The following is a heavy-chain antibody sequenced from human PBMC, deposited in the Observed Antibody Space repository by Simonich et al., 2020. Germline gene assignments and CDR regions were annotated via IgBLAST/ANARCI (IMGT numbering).Heavy chain of an antibody. CDR3: AKRSGVSITGTFDY. D-gene: IGHD1-7*01. Sequence: EVQLLESGGGLVQPGGSLRLSCAASGFTFSSYAMSWVRQAPGKGLWMVSGIRGSAGRTYCAASVKGRFTISRNPSKNTLYLQMNSLRAANTAVYYCAKRSGVSITGTFDYWGQGTLVTVSS. CDR1: GFTFSSYA. V-gene: IGHV3-23*01. CDR2: IRGSAGRT. J-gene: IGHJ4*02.